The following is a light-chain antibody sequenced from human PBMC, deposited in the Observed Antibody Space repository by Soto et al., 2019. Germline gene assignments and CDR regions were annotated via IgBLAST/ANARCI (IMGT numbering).Light chain of an antibody. CDR1: SSDVGGYKQ. CDR3: SSYRSRSTRDV. Sequence: QSALTQPASVSGSPGQSITISCTGTSSDVGGYKQVSWYRQHPGKAPKLIIYEVTNRPSGVSDRFSGSRSGNTASLTISGLQAEDEGDYYCSSYRSRSTRDVFGTGTKVTVL. J-gene: IGLJ1*01. V-gene: IGLV2-14*01. CDR2: EVT.